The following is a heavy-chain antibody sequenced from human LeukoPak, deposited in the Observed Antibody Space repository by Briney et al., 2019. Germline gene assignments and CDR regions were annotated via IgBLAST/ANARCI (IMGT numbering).Heavy chain of an antibody. CDR2: INHSGST. CDR1: GGSFSGYY. Sequence: PSETLSLTCAVYGGSFSGYYWSWIRQPPGKGLEWIGEINHSGSTNYNPSLKSRVTISVDTSKNQFSLKLSSVTAAGTAVYYCARGREEHYYGSGSHPNFDYWGQGTLVTVSS. CDR3: ARGREEHYYGSGSHPNFDY. D-gene: IGHD3-10*01. V-gene: IGHV4-34*01. J-gene: IGHJ4*02.